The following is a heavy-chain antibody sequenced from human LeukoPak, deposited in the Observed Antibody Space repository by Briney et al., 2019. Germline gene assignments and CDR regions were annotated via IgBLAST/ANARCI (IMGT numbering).Heavy chain of an antibody. D-gene: IGHD1-26*01. Sequence: SETLTLTCTVSGGSISSYLWSWIRQPPGKGLEWIGYIYYSGSTNYNPSLKSRVTILVDTSKNQFSLKVSSVTAADTAVYYCARGQYSGSCFDNWGQGSLVTVSS. J-gene: IGHJ4*02. CDR3: ARGQYSGSCFDN. CDR2: IYYSGST. V-gene: IGHV4-59*01. CDR1: GGSISSYL.